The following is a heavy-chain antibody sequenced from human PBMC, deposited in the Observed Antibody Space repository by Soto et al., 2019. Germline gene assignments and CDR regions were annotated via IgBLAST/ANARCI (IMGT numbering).Heavy chain of an antibody. V-gene: IGHV4-31*03. CDR3: ARYCSSTSCYTARGGFDP. CDR2: IYYSGST. CDR1: GGSISSGGYY. J-gene: IGHJ5*02. D-gene: IGHD2-2*02. Sequence: PSETLSLTCTVSGGSISSGGYYWSWIRQHPGKGLEWIGYIYYSGSTYYNPSLKSRVTISVDPSKNQCSLKLSSVTAADTAVYYCARYCSSTSCYTARGGFDPWGQGTLVTVSS.